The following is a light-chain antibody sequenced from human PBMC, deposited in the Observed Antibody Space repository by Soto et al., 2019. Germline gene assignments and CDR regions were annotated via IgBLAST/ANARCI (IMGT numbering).Light chain of an antibody. V-gene: IGKV1-5*03. CDR2: KAS. CDR1: QSISSW. Sequence: IPMTQSPSTLSASVGDRVTITCRASQSISSWLAWYQQKPGKAPKLLIYKASSLEGGVPSRFSGSGSGTEFTLTISSLQPDDFATYYCQQYNSYPLTFGGRTKVDIK. J-gene: IGKJ4*01. CDR3: QQYNSYPLT.